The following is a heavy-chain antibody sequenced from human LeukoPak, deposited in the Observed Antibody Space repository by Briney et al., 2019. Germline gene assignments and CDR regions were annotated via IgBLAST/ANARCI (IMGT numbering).Heavy chain of an antibody. V-gene: IGHV3-30*02. Sequence: GGSLRLSCAASGFTFDNYGMHWVRQAPGKGLEWVAFIRYDGSNKYYADSVKGRFTISRDNSKNTLYLQMNSLRAEDTAVYYCAKDLPLPDSSGYYLDYWGQGTLVTVSS. CDR2: IRYDGSNK. CDR1: GFTFDNYG. D-gene: IGHD3-22*01. J-gene: IGHJ4*02. CDR3: AKDLPLPDSSGYYLDY.